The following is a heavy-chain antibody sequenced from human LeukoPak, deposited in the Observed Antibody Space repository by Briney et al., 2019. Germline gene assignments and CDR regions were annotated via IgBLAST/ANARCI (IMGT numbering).Heavy chain of an antibody. Sequence: PSETLSLTCTVSAGSISNYYWSWIRQPAGKGLEWIGRIYTSGSTNYNPSLESRVTMSVDTSKNQFSLKLTSVTAAVTAVYYCAREYCSSSSCFHYSYYYFMDVWGKGTKVTVSS. D-gene: IGHD2-2*01. J-gene: IGHJ6*04. CDR3: AREYCSSSSCFHYSYYYFMDV. CDR1: AGSISNYY. V-gene: IGHV4-4*07. CDR2: IYTSGST.